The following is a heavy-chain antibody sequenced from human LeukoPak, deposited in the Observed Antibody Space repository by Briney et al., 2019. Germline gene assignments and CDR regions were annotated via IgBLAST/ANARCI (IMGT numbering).Heavy chain of an antibody. Sequence: GGSLRLSCAASGFNFSSYAMGWVRQAPGKGLELVSAIGGSGGNTYYPDSVKGRFTLSRDNSKNTLFLHMNSLRAEDTAVYYCAKGPKIPAPTYYFDYWGQGTLVTVSS. D-gene: IGHD2-2*01. CDR2: IGGSGGNT. V-gene: IGHV3-23*01. J-gene: IGHJ4*02. CDR1: GFNFSSYA. CDR3: AKGPKIPAPTYYFDY.